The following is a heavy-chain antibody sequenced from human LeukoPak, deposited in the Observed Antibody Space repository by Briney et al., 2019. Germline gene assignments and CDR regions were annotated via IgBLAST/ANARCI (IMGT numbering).Heavy chain of an antibody. D-gene: IGHD3-10*01. J-gene: IGHJ5*02. V-gene: IGHV3-23*01. CDR3: AKGVTMVRGMNWFDP. CDR2: ISGSGGST. CDR1: GFTFSSYA. Sequence: GGSLRLSCAASGFTFSSYAMSWGRQAPGKGLEWVSAISGSGGSTYYADSVKGRFTISRDNSKNTLYLQMNSLRAEDTAVYYCAKGVTMVRGMNWFDPWGQGTLVTVSS.